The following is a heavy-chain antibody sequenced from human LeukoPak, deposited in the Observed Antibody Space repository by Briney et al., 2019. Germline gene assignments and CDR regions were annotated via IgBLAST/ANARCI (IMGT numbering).Heavy chain of an antibody. CDR3: AKDPFGGVSITFDY. Sequence: GGSLRLPCAASGFTFSRYAMSWVRQAPGKGLEWVSSISGSGGSTYYADSVKGRFTISRDNSKNTLYLQMNSLRAEDTAVYYCAKDPFGGVSITFDYWGQGSLVTVSS. CDR2: ISGSGGST. CDR1: GFTFSRYA. J-gene: IGHJ4*02. D-gene: IGHD3-16*01. V-gene: IGHV3-23*01.